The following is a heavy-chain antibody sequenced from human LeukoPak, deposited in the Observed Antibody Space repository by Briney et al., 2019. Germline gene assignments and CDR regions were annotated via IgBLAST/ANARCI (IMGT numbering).Heavy chain of an antibody. V-gene: IGHV3-23*01. CDR1: GFTFSSYA. CDR3: AKSHHVTAIDY. Sequence: GGSLRLSCVASGFTFSSYAMSWVRQVPGQGLDWVSGISGGGSKTYYADFVRGRFTIFRDNSKNTLYLQMNSLRADDTAVYYCAKSHHVTAIDYWGQGTLVTVSS. D-gene: IGHD2-21*02. CDR2: ISGGGSKT. J-gene: IGHJ4*02.